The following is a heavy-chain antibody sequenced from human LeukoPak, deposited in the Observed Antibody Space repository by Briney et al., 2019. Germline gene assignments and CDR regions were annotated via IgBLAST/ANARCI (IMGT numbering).Heavy chain of an antibody. J-gene: IGHJ4*02. D-gene: IGHD3-10*01. V-gene: IGHV1-18*01. CDR2: ISTYNGST. CDR1: GYTFSSYG. Sequence: GASVKVSCKASGYTFSSYGINWVRQAPGQGLEWMGWISTYNGSTRYAQTLQDRLTLTTDTSTSTAYMEVRSLRSEDTAVYYCARDFMVRGVLDDYWGQGTLVTVSS. CDR3: ARDFMVRGVLDDY.